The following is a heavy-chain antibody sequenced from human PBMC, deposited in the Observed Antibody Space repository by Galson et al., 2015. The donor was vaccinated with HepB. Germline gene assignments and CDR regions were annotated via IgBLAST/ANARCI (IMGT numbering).Heavy chain of an antibody. CDR2: IWYDDGDKK. CDR3: TRGPRIQLERMDY. V-gene: IGHV3-33*01. Sequence: SLRLSCAASGFAFRHFGMHWVRQAPGKGLEWVAVIWYDDGDKKVYADSVKGRFTISGDNSKNTLYLEMSSLRVEDTAVYYCTRGPRIQLERMDYWGQGTLVTVAS. CDR1: GFAFRHFG. J-gene: IGHJ4*02. D-gene: IGHD1-1*01.